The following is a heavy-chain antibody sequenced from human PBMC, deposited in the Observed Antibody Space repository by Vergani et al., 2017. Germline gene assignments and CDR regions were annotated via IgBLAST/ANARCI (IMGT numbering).Heavy chain of an antibody. D-gene: IGHD2-2*01. V-gene: IGHV3-7*01. Sequence: EVQLVESGGGLVQPGGSLRLSCAASGFTFSSYWMSWVRQAPGKGLEWVANIKQDGSEKYYVDSVKGRFTISRDNAKNSLYLQMNSLRAEDTAVYYCAREDLGYCSSTSCYHNWFDPWGQGTLVTVSS. CDR2: IKQDGSEK. J-gene: IGHJ5*02. CDR3: AREDLGYCSSTSCYHNWFDP. CDR1: GFTFSSYW.